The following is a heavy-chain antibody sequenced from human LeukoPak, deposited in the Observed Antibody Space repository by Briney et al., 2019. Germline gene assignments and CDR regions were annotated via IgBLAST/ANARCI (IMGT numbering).Heavy chain of an antibody. D-gene: IGHD4-23*01. V-gene: IGHV4-59*01. CDR2: IYYSGST. CDR1: GGSISSYY. J-gene: IGHJ4*02. Sequence: SETLSLTCTVCGGSISSYYWSWIRQPPGKGLEWIGYIYYSGSTNYNPSLKSRVTISVDTSKNQFSLKLSSVTAADTAVYYCARDAYGGNPPYFDCWGQGTLVTVSS. CDR3: ARDAYGGNPPYFDC.